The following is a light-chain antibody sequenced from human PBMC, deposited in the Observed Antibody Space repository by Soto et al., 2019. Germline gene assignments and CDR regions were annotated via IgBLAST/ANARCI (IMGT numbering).Light chain of an antibody. V-gene: IGKV3-20*01. CDR3: QQYSWA. J-gene: IGKJ1*01. Sequence: IVLTQSPGTLSLSPGERATLSCRASQSITSNYFAWYQQKPGQAPRLLIYGASNRATGIPVRFSGSGSGTDFTLTISRLGPEDFAVYYCQQYSWACAQGTKVEIK. CDR2: GAS. CDR1: QSITSNY.